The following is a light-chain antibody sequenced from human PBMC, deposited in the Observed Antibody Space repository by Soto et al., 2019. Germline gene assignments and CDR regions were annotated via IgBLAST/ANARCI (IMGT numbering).Light chain of an antibody. CDR1: QTISSW. J-gene: IGKJ1*01. Sequence: DIQMTQSPSTLSGSVGDRVTITCRASQTISSWLAWYQQKPGKAPKLLIYKASTLKSGVPSRFSGSGSGTEFTLTISSLQPDDFATSYCQHYNSYSEAFGQGPKV. CDR2: KAS. V-gene: IGKV1-5*03. CDR3: QHYNSYSEA.